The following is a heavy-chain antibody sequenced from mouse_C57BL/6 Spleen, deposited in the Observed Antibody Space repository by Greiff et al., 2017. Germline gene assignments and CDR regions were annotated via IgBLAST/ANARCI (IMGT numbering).Heavy chain of an antibody. CDR2: INPSSGYT. CDR1: GYTFTSYT. D-gene: IGHD3-2*02. CDR3: ARESSGDYFDY. J-gene: IGHJ2*01. Sequence: QVQLQQSGAELARPGASVKMSCKASGYTFTSYTMHWVKQRPGQGLEWIGYINPSSGYTKYNQKFKDKATLTADKSSSTAYMQLSSLTSEDSAVYYCARESSGDYFDYWGQGTTLTVSS. V-gene: IGHV1-4*01.